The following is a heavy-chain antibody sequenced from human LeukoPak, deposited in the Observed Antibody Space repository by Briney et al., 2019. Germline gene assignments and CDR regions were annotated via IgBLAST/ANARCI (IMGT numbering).Heavy chain of an antibody. J-gene: IGHJ2*01. D-gene: IGHD6-13*01. V-gene: IGHV4-59*01. CDR2: IYYSGST. CDR3: ARVYYSNSYDYWYFDL. Sequence: SETLSLTCTVSGGSISSYYWSWIRQPPGKGLEWFGYIYYSGSTNYNPSLKSRVTISVDTSKNQFSLKLSSVTAADTAVYYCARVYYSNSYDYWYFDLWGRGTLVTVSS. CDR1: GGSISSYY.